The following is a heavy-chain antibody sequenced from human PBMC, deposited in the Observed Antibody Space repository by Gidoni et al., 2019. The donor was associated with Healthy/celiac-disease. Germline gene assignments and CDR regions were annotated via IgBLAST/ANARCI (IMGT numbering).Heavy chain of an antibody. Sequence: QVQLQQWGAGLLKPSETLSLTCAVYGGSFSCYYLSWIRQPPGKGLEWIGEINHSGSTNYNPSLKSRVTISVDTSKNQFSLKLSSVTAADTAVYYCARGAKYYDFWSGYPPRADYFQHWGQGTLVTVSS. D-gene: IGHD3-3*01. CDR3: ARGAKYYDFWSGYPPRADYFQH. CDR1: GGSFSCYY. CDR2: INHSGST. J-gene: IGHJ1*01. V-gene: IGHV4-34*01.